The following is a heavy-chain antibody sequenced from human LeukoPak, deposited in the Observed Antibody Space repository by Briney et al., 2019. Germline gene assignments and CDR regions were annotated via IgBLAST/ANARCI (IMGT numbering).Heavy chain of an antibody. D-gene: IGHD3-22*01. J-gene: IGHJ4*02. CDR3: LIGGHPTGYVGH. V-gene: IGHV3-21*01. Sequence: GGSLRLSCATYRLTLRSYSSNSVRQAPGKGLEWVSSISSSSSYIYYADSVKGRFTISRDNAKNCLYLQMNSLRAEGTAVYDRLIGGHPTGYVGHGGQGTLVTVSS. CDR2: ISSSSSYI. CDR1: RLTLRSYS.